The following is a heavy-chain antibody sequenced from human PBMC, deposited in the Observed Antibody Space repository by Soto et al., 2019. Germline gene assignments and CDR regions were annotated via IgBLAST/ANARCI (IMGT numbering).Heavy chain of an antibody. D-gene: IGHD4-17*01. J-gene: IGHJ6*03. V-gene: IGHV3-74*01. CDR3: ARGGLSPSYGDYVHYYMDV. Sequence: GGSLRLSCAASGFTFSSYWMHWVRQAPGKGLVWVSRINSDGSSTSYADSVKGRFTISRDNAKNTLYLQMNSLRAEDTAVYYCARGGLSPSYGDYVHYYMDVWGKGTTVTVSS. CDR1: GFTFSSYW. CDR2: INSDGSST.